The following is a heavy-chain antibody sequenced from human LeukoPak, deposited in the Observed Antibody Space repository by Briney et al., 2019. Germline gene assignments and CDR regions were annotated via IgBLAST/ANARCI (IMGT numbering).Heavy chain of an antibody. V-gene: IGHV1-18*01. CDR3: ARGVPTNPSSSHYGLDY. CDR1: GYTFTSYG. D-gene: IGHD6-13*01. J-gene: IGHJ4*02. CDR2: ISAYNGNT. Sequence: ASVKVSCKASGYTFTSYGISWVRQAPGQGLEWMGWISAYNGNTNYAQKLQGRLTMTTDTSTSTAYMELRSLRSDDTAVYYCARGVPTNPSSSHYGLDYWGQGTLVTVSS.